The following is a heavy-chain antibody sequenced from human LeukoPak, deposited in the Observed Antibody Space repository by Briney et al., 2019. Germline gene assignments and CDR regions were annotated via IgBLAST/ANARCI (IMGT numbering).Heavy chain of an antibody. V-gene: IGHV4-39*07. J-gene: IGHJ4*02. CDR2: IYYTGTT. CDR3: ARVVGAHQIDY. D-gene: IGHD1-26*01. CDR1: GGSISSSSHY. Sequence: PSETLSLTCTVSGGSISSSSHYWGWIRQPPGKGLEWIESIYYTGTTYYNPSLKSRVTISKDTSKNQFSLKLSSVTAADTAVYYCARVVGAHQIDYWGQGTLVTVSS.